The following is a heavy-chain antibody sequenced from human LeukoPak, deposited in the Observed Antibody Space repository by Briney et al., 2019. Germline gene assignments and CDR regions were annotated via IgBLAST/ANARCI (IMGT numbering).Heavy chain of an antibody. CDR1: GGTFSRYA. CDR3: AREVRIQGWFDF. Sequence: ASVKVSCKASGGTFSRYAFTWVRQAPGQGLEWMGGIIPFFDTTNYAQKFQGRVTITADESTRTAYMELSSLRSEDTAIYYCAREVRIQGWFDFWGQGTVVTASS. J-gene: IGHJ5*01. CDR2: IIPFFDTT. D-gene: IGHD5-18*01. V-gene: IGHV1-69*13.